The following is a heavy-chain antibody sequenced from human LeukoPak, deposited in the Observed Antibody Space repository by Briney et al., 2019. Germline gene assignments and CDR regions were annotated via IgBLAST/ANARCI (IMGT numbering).Heavy chain of an antibody. D-gene: IGHD3-16*01. J-gene: IGHJ4*02. CDR1: GFTFSTSG. V-gene: IGHV3-30*02. CDR2: IRYDGSSK. Sequence: GGSLRLSCAASGFTFSTSGMHWVRQAPCKGLEWVAFIRYDGSSKYFADSVKGRFTISRDNSKDTLYLQMNSLRAEDTAVYYCAKGLTFGFDYWGQGTLVTVSS. CDR3: AKGLTFGFDY.